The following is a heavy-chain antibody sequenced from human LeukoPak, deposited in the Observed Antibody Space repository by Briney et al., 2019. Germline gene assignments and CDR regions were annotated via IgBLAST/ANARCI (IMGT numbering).Heavy chain of an antibody. D-gene: IGHD3-22*01. V-gene: IGHV5-51*01. CDR3: ARLYYDSSGHY. CDR1: GYSFTTYW. J-gene: IGHJ4*02. CDR2: MNPGDSNT. Sequence: GESLKISCQGSGYSFTTYWIGWVRQMPGKGLEWMGTMNPGDSNTKYSPSFQGQVTISADKSISTAYLQWSSLKASDTAMYYCARLYYDSSGHYWGQGTLVTVSS.